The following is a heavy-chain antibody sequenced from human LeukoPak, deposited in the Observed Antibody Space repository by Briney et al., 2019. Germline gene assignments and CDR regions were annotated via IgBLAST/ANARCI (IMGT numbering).Heavy chain of an antibody. V-gene: IGHV4-34*01. CDR1: GGSFSGYY. D-gene: IGHD3-10*01. CDR2: INHSGST. CDR3: ARRGARITMVRGPIGWFDP. Sequence: PSETLSLTCAVYGGSFSGYYWSWIRQPPGKGLEWIGEINHSGSTNYNPSLKSRVTISVDTSKNQFSLKLSSVTAADTAVYYCARRGARITMVRGPIGWFDPWGQGTLVTVSS. J-gene: IGHJ5*02.